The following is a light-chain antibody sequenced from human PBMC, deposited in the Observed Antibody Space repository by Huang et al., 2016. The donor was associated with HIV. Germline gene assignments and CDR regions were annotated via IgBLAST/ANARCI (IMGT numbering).Light chain of an antibody. CDR1: QSISSY. CDR2: TTS. J-gene: IGKJ4*01. CDR3: QQSYSTPLT. V-gene: IGKV1-39*01. Sequence: DIQMTQSPSSLSASVGDRVTITCRASQSISSYFNWYQQKPGKAPKLLIQTTSSLQSGVPSRFSGSGSGTVFTLTISSLQPEDFATYYCQQSYSTPLTFGGGTRVEIK.